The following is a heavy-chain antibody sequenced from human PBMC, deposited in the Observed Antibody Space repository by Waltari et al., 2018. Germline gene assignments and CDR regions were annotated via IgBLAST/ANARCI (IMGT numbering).Heavy chain of an antibody. D-gene: IGHD2-2*01. J-gene: IGHJ4*02. CDR1: GFSFSSYG. CDR3: ARKTSALYFDY. CDR2: IWFDGSDK. Sequence: QVQLVESGGGVVQPGRSLRLPCAASGFSFSSYGMNWVRQAPGKGLGWVAVIWFDGSDKYYADAVKGRFTISRDNSKNTLYLQMNSLRAEDTAVYYCARKTSALYFDYWGQGALVTVSS. V-gene: IGHV3-33*08.